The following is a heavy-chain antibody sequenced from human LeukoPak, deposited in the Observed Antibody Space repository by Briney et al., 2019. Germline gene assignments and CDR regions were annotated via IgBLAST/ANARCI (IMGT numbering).Heavy chain of an antibody. CDR3: TTMSRPYDILTDYFPRTVDY. J-gene: IGHJ4*02. D-gene: IGHD3-9*01. V-gene: IGHV3-15*01. CDR2: IKSKTDGGTT. CDR1: GFTFSNAW. Sequence: GGSLRLSCAASGFTFSNAWMSWVRQAPGKGLEWVGRIKSKTDGGTTDYAAPVKGRFTISRDDSKNTLYLQMNSLKTEDTAVYYCTTMSRPYDILTDYFPRTVDYWGQGTLVTVSS.